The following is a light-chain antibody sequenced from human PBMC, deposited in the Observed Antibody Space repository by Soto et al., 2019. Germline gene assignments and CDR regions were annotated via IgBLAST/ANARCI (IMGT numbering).Light chain of an antibody. CDR2: GAS. CDR1: QSISSNY. V-gene: IGKV3-20*01. CDR3: QQYSSSPPEFT. J-gene: IGKJ3*01. Sequence: EIVLTQSPGTLSLSPGERATLSCRASQSISSNYLAWYQQRPGQAPRLLIFGASYRVTGIPDRFSGSASGTDFTLTISRLEPEDFAVYYCQQYSSSPPEFTFGPGTRVDSK.